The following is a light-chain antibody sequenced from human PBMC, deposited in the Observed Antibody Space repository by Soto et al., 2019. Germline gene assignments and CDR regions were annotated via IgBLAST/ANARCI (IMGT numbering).Light chain of an antibody. CDR3: ETWDSDTRV. CDR1: SGHSSYI. CDR2: LEGSGSY. Sequence: QSVLTQSSSSSASMGSSVKLTCTLSSGHSSYIIAWHQQQPGKASRYLMKLEGSGSYNKGSGFPDRFSGSGSGADRYLTISNLQFEDEADYYCETWDSDTRVFGGGTKLTVL. J-gene: IGLJ3*02. V-gene: IGLV4-60*02.